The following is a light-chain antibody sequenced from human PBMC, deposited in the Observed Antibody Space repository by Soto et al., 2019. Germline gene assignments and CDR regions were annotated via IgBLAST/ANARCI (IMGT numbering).Light chain of an antibody. CDR1: QSVSRSN. Sequence: EIVLTPSPDTLSLSPGERATVSCRASQSVSRSNLAWYQHKHGQAPRLLIYGTSNRATGIPDKFIGSGTGTDLTLTISSLEPEDFAVYYCEQYGSSPPSSTCGQGTRLEIK. CDR2: GTS. V-gene: IGKV3-20*01. J-gene: IGKJ5*01. CDR3: EQYGSSPPSST.